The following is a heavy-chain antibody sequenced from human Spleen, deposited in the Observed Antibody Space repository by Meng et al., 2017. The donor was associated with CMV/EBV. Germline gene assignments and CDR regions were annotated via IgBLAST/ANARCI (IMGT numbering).Heavy chain of an antibody. V-gene: IGHV4-39*07. J-gene: IGHJ5*02. CDR3: VRNRDYDFWTGYPNWFDP. CDR2: IYYSGST. CDR1: GGSISSSSYY. Sequence: GSLRLSCTVSGGSISSSSYYWGWIRQPPGKGLEWIGSIYYSGSTYYNPSLKSRVTISVDTSKNQFSLKLSSVTAADTAVYYCVRNRDYDFWTGYPNWFDPWGQGTLVTVSS. D-gene: IGHD3-3*01.